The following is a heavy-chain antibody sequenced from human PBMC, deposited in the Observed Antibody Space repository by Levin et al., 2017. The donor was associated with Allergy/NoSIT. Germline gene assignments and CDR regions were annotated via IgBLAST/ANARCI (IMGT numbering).Heavy chain of an antibody. CDR3: ARFAVTPVSYFYMDV. Sequence: GESLKISCKASGYTFKNYGISWVRQAPGQGLEWMGWISTHNGNTNYAQSFQGRVTMTTDTSTSTADMELRSLISDDTAVYYCARFAVTPVSYFYMDVWGKGTTVTVSS. D-gene: IGHD4-11*01. J-gene: IGHJ6*03. CDR1: GYTFKNYG. V-gene: IGHV1-18*01. CDR2: ISTHNGNT.